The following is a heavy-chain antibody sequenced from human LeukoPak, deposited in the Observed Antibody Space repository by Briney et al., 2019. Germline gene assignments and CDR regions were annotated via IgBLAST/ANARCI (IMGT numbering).Heavy chain of an antibody. Sequence: SETLSLTCTVSGGSISSSSYYWGWIRQPPGKGLEWIGSIYYSGSTYYNPSLKSRVTISVDTSKNQFSLRLTSVTAADTAFYYCAREEYSSDWYGHDSWGQGTLVTVSS. CDR1: GGSISSSSYY. V-gene: IGHV4-39*07. CDR2: IYYSGST. D-gene: IGHD6-13*01. CDR3: AREEYSSDWYGHDS. J-gene: IGHJ4*02.